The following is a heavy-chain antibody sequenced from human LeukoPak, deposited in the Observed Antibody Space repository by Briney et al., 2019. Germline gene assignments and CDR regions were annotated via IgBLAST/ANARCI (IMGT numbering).Heavy chain of an antibody. CDR3: ATSHGYYDSSGYCRY. Sequence: GGSLRLSCAGSGFTGSSYYMSGVRQAPWRGLAWVSVIYSGGSTYYADSVKGRFTISRDNSKNTLYLQMNSLRAEDTAVYYCATSHGYYDSSGYCRYWGQGTLVTVSS. V-gene: IGHV3-53*01. D-gene: IGHD3-22*01. CDR2: IYSGGST. J-gene: IGHJ4*02. CDR1: GFTGSSYY.